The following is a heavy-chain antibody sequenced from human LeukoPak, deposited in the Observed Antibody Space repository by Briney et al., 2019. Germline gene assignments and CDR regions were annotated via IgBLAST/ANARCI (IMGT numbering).Heavy chain of an antibody. V-gene: IGHV4-59*01. Sequence: SETLSLTCTVSGGSISSYYWSWIRQPPGKGLECIGYIYYSGTTNYNPSLKSRVTISVDRSMNQFSLNLSSVSAADTAVYYCARGLGDPYYCYGLYVWGEGTTVTVSS. CDR3: ARGLGDPYYCYGLYV. D-gene: IGHD3-10*01. CDR1: GGSISSYY. J-gene: IGHJ6*02. CDR2: IYYSGTT.